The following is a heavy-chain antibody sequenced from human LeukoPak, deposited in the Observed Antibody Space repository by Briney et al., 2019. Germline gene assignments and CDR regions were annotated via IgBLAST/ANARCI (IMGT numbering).Heavy chain of an antibody. CDR2: ISYSGSP. V-gene: IGHV4-59*01. D-gene: IGHD3-10*01. CDR1: DGSINSYS. Sequence: SETLSLTCTVSDGSINSYSWSWIRQPPGKGLEWIGYISYSGSPNYNPSLRSRVTISVDTSKEQFSLKLISVTAADTAVYYCARVAYGSGSYYLDYWGQGTLVTVSS. CDR3: ARVAYGSGSYYLDY. J-gene: IGHJ4*02.